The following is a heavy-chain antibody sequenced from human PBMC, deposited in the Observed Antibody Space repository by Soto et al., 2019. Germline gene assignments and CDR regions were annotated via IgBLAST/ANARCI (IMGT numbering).Heavy chain of an antibody. CDR2: ISSSGTYI. V-gene: IGHV3-21*01. D-gene: IGHD3-10*02. CDR1: GFTFSSYT. CDR3: ARDMFVLTVYAMDV. Sequence: GGSLRLSCAASGFTFSSYTMNWVRQAPGKGLEWVSSISSSGTYIFYADSVKGRFTISRDNAKNSLFLQMNSLRAEDTAVYYCARDMFVLTVYAMDVWVQGTTVTVSS. J-gene: IGHJ6*02.